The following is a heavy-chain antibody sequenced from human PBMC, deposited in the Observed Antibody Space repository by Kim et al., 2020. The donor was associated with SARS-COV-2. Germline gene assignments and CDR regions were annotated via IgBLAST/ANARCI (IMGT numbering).Heavy chain of an antibody. CDR2: ISGSGGST. Sequence: GGSLRLSCAASGFTFSSYAMSWFRQAPGKGLEWVSAISGSGGSTYYADSVKGRFTISRDNSKNSLYLQMKSLRAEDTAVYYCAKAGLDQYYFDYLGQGTLVTVSS. CDR3: AKAGLDQYYFDY. J-gene: IGHJ4*02. D-gene: IGHD2-2*03. CDR1: GFTFSSYA. V-gene: IGHV3-23*01.